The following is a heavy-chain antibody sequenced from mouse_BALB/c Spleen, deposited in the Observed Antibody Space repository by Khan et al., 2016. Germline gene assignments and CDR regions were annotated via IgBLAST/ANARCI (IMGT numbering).Heavy chain of an antibody. V-gene: IGHV1S41*01. D-gene: IGHD4-1*01. CDR3: AREDWDEGDYFDY. CDR2: IAPGSGST. Sequence: DLVKPGASVKLSCKASGYTFTSYWINWIKQRPGQGLEWIGRIAPGSGSTYYNEMFKGKATLTVDTSSSTAYIQLSSLSSADSAVYCGAREDWDEGDYFDYWGQGTTLTVSS. J-gene: IGHJ2*01. CDR1: GYTFTSYW.